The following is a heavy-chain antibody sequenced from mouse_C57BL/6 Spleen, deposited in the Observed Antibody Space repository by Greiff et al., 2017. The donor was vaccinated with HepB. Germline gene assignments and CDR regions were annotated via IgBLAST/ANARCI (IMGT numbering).Heavy chain of an antibody. CDR3: ARGDYYGSSGYFDV. V-gene: IGHV3-6*01. CDR2: ISYDGSN. J-gene: IGHJ1*03. D-gene: IGHD1-1*01. CDR1: GYSITSGYY. Sequence: EVQLVESGPGLVKPSQSLSLTCSVTGYSITSGYYWNWIRQFPGNKLEWMGYISYDGSNNYNPSLKNRISITRDTSKNQFFLKLNSVTTEDTATYYCARGDYYGSSGYFDVWGTGTTVTVSS.